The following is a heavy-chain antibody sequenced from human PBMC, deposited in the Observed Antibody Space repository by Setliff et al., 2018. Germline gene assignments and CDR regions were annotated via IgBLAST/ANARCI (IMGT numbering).Heavy chain of an antibody. CDR2: INHRGST. CDR3: ARLSCSSNSCPFDY. CDR1: GGTFSDYY. V-gene: IGHV4-34*01. J-gene: IGHJ4*02. D-gene: IGHD2-2*01. Sequence: SETLSLTCAAYGGTFSDYYWTWIRQPPGKGLEWVGEINHRGSTNYNPSLKSRLYMSVDTSKNQFTLKVISVTAADTAVYYCARLSCSSNSCPFDYWVQGTLVTAPQ.